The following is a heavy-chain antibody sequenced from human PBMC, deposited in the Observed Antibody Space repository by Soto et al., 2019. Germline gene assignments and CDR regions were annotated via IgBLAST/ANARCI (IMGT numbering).Heavy chain of an antibody. Sequence: QVQLVQSGAEVKKPGASVKVSCKASGYTFTGYYMHWVRQAPGQGLEWMGWINPNSGGTNYAQKFQGWVTMTRDTSISTAYMELSRLRSDDTAVCYCARDLSFAPLIAVAFDYWGQGTLVTVSS. CDR1: GYTFTGYY. CDR2: INPNSGGT. CDR3: ARDLSFAPLIAVAFDY. D-gene: IGHD6-19*01. V-gene: IGHV1-2*04. J-gene: IGHJ4*02.